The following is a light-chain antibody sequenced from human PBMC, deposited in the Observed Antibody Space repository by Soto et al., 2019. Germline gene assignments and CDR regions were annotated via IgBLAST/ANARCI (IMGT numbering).Light chain of an antibody. CDR3: QSYDSSLSADV. Sequence: QSVLAQPPSVSGAPGQKVTISCTGSSSNIGAGYDLHWYQQLPGTAPKLLLYGNSNRPSGVPDRFSGSKSGTPASLAITGLQAEDEADYYCQSYDSSLSADVFGTGTKGTVL. CDR2: GNS. V-gene: IGLV1-40*01. J-gene: IGLJ1*01. CDR1: SSNIGAGYD.